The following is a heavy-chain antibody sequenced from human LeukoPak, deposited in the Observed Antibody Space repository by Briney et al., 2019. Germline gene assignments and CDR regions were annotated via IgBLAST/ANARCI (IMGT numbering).Heavy chain of an antibody. D-gene: IGHD3-10*01. J-gene: IGHJ6*02. CDR2: SSGGGGGT. V-gene: IGHV3-23*01. CDR1: GFTFSSYA. CDR3: SISMVRGIIPYYYYGMDV. Sequence: PGGSLRLSCAASGFTFSSYAMTWVRQAPGKGLEWVSASSGGGGGTYYADSVKGRFTISRDKSKNTLFLQMNSLRAEDTAVYYCSISMVRGIIPYYYYGMDVWGRGTTVTVSS.